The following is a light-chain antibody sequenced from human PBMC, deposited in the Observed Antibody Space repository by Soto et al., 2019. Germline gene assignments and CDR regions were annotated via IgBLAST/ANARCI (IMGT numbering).Light chain of an antibody. Sequence: EIVLTQSPGTLSLSPGERATLSCRASQSVSSSYLAWYQQKPGQAPRLLIYGASGRATGIPDRFSGSGSGTDLTLTISRLEPEDFAVYYCPQYGSSPPVTFGQGTRLEI. J-gene: IGKJ5*01. V-gene: IGKV3-20*01. CDR1: QSVSSSY. CDR2: GAS. CDR3: PQYGSSPPVT.